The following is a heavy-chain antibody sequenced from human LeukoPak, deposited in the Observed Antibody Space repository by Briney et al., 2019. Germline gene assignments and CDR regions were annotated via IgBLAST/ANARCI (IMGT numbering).Heavy chain of an antibody. J-gene: IGHJ6*02. Sequence: GGSLRLSCAASGFTFSSYAMSWVRQAPGKGLEWVSAISGSGGSTYYADSVKGRFTISRDNSKNTLCLQMNSLRAEDTAVYYCAKDPDSHYYGSSYDYYYYGMDVWGQGTTVTVSS. V-gene: IGHV3-23*01. CDR1: GFTFSSYA. CDR3: AKDPDSHYYGSSYDYYYYGMDV. CDR2: ISGSGGST. D-gene: IGHD3-10*01.